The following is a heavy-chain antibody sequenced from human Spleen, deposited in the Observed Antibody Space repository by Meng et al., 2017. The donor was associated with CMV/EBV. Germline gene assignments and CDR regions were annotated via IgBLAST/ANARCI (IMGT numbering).Heavy chain of an antibody. D-gene: IGHD1-7*01. CDR1: GYTFTDYY. Sequence: ASVKVSCKASGYTFTDYYLHWVRQAPGQGLEWMGWINPENGATDYPQRFQGRVTMTRDTSISTAYMELSGLRADDTAVYFCARHSITGTTWLDHWGQGALVTVSS. V-gene: IGHV1-2*02. CDR3: ARHSITGTTWLDH. J-gene: IGHJ4*02. CDR2: INPENGAT.